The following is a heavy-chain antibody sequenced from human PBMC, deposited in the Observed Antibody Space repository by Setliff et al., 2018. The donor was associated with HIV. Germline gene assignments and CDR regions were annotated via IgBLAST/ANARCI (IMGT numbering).Heavy chain of an antibody. CDR3: ATASGYDLFMGAFDI. CDR1: GGSFSGYY. D-gene: IGHD5-12*01. CDR2: INQSGGI. V-gene: IGHV4-34*01. Sequence: ASETLSLTCAVSGGSFSGYYWSWIRQPPRKGLEWIGEINQSGGINYNPSLKSRVTISIDTFKNQFSMKLYSVTAADTAVYYCATASGYDLFMGAFDIWGQGTMVTVSS. J-gene: IGHJ3*02.